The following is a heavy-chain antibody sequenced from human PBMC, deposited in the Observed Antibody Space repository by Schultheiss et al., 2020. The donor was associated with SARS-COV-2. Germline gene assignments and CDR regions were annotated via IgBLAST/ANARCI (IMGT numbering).Heavy chain of an antibody. CDR1: GFTVSSNY. J-gene: IGHJ5*02. CDR2: ISSSGSTI. CDR3: ARGAVAGTNWFDP. V-gene: IGHV3-11*04. D-gene: IGHD6-19*01. Sequence: GGSLRLSCAASGFTVSSNYMNWVRQAPGKGLEWVSYISSSGSTIYYADSVKGRFTISRDNAKNSLYLQMNSLRAEDTAVYYCARGAVAGTNWFDPWGQGTLVTVSS.